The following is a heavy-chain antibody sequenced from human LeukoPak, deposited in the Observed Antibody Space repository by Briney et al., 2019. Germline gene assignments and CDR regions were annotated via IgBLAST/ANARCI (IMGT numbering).Heavy chain of an antibody. CDR2: TYYKSKWYN. Sequence: SQTLSLTCAISGDSVSSNSAAWNWIRQSPSRGLEWLGRTYYKSKWYNDYAVSVKSRITINPDTSKNQFSLQLNSVTPEDTAVYYCARDPAVQLERRAPHYYYYMDVWGKGTTVTVSS. J-gene: IGHJ6*03. CDR3: ARDPAVQLERRAPHYYYYMDV. V-gene: IGHV6-1*01. CDR1: GDSVSSNSAA. D-gene: IGHD1-1*01.